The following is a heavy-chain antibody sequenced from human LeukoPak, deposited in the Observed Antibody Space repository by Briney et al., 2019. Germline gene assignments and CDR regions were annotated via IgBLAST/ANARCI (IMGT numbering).Heavy chain of an antibody. CDR3: ARVNVPAATTAFDI. V-gene: IGHV1-2*02. J-gene: IGHJ3*02. Sequence: ASVKVSCKASGYTFTGYYMHWVRQAPGQGLEWMGWINPNSGGTNYGQKFQGRVTMTRDTSISTAYMELRRLRPDDTAVYYCARVNVPAATTAFDIWRQRTMVTVSS. CDR2: INPNSGGT. CDR1: GYTFTGYY. D-gene: IGHD2-2*01.